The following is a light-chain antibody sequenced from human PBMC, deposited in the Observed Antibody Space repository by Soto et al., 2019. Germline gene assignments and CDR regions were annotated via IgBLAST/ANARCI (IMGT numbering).Light chain of an antibody. CDR1: QTVNSN. Sequence: EIVMTQSPATLSVSPGERATLSCRASQTVNSNLAWYQQKPGQAPRILIYGASTRATGIPARFSGSGSGTEFTLTISSLQSEDFEVYYCQQYNNWPRTFGQGTKVDIK. CDR3: QQYNNWPRT. CDR2: GAS. V-gene: IGKV3-15*01. J-gene: IGKJ1*01.